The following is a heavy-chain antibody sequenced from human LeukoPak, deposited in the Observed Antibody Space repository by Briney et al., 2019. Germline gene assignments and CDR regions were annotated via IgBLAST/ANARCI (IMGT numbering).Heavy chain of an antibody. CDR1: GFTFSSYW. CDR2: IKQDGSEE. D-gene: IGHD5-18*01. Sequence: GGSLRLSCAASGFTFSSYWMSWVRQAPGKGLESEANIKQDGSEEYYVDSVKGRFTISRDNAKNSLYLQMNSLRAEDTAVYYCARERLWLGDRAFDIWGQGTMVTVSS. J-gene: IGHJ3*02. CDR3: ARERLWLGDRAFDI. V-gene: IGHV3-7*01.